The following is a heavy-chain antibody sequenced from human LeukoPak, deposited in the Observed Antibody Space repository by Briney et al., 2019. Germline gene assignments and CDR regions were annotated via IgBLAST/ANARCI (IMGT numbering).Heavy chain of an antibody. J-gene: IGHJ4*02. CDR2: INSSSSTI. V-gene: IGHV3-48*02. CDR3: ARDRGYYFDY. CDR1: GFAFNTYS. Sequence: PGGSLRLSCAASGFAFNTYSMNWVRQAPGKGLEWLSFINSSSSTIYYADSVKGRFTISRDNAKNSLYLQMNSLRDEDTAVYYCARDRGYYFDYWGQGTLVTVSS.